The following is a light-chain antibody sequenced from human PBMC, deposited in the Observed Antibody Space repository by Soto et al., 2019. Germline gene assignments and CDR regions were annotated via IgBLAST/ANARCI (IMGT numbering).Light chain of an antibody. V-gene: IGKV3-15*01. CDR3: QQYNKWRT. J-gene: IGKJ1*01. CDR2: GAS. CDR1: QSVSTN. Sequence: EIVMTQSPATLSASPGERATLSCRASQSVSTNLAWYQQKPGQAPRLLIYGASTRATGIPARISGSGSGTDLTLTITSLQSEDFAVYYCQQYNKWRTFGQGTKVDIK.